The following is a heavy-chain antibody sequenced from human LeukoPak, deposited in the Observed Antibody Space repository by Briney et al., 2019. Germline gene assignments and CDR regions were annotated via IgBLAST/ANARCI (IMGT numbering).Heavy chain of an antibody. J-gene: IGHJ6*02. CDR2: INTYNGNT. CDR3: ARDQYSSSWYLNYYYYGMDV. CDR1: GYTFISYG. D-gene: IGHD6-13*01. Sequence: ASVKVSCKASGYTFISYGISWVRQAPGQGLEWMGWINTYNGNTNSAQKLQGRVTMTTDTSTSTAYMELRSLRSDDTAVYYCARDQYSSSWYLNYYYYGMDVWGQGTTVTVSS. V-gene: IGHV1-18*01.